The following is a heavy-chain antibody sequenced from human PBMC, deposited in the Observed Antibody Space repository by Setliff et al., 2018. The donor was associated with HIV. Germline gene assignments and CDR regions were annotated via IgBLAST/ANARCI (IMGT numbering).Heavy chain of an antibody. CDR3: ASSHTGYSSSSGAFDI. CDR1: GGSISSGAYY. Sequence: SETLSLTCTVSGGSISSGAYYWSWIRQHPGKGLEWIGYIYYSGSTYYNPSLKSRVTMSVETSKNQVSLKLSSVTAADTAVYYCASSHTGYSSSSGAFDIWGQGTMVTVSS. D-gene: IGHD6-6*01. CDR2: IYYSGST. V-gene: IGHV4-31*03. J-gene: IGHJ3*02.